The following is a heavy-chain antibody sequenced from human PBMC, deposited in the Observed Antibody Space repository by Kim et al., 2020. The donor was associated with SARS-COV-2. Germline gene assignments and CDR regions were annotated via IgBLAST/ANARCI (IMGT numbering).Heavy chain of an antibody. CDR1: GFTFTSSA. CDR3: AADRYCGGDCPPPGY. J-gene: IGHJ4*02. V-gene: IGHV1-58*01. CDR2: IVVGSGNT. D-gene: IGHD2-21*02. Sequence: SVKVSCKASGFTFTSSAVQWVRQARGQRLEWIGWIVVGSGNTNYAQKFQERVTITRDMSTSTAYMELSSLRSEDTAVYYCAADRYCGGDCPPPGYWGQGTLVTVSS.